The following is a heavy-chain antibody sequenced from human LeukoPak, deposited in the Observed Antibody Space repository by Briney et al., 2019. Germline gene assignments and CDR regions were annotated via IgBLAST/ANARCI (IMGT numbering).Heavy chain of an antibody. CDR3: AKDLRYLPYGMDV. CDR1: GFTFDDYG. V-gene: IGHV3-9*01. CDR2: ISWNSGSI. Sequence: GRSLRLSCAASGFTFDDYGMHWVRQAPGKGLEWVSGISWNSGSIGYADSVKGRFTISRDNAKNSLYLQMNSLRAEDTALYYCAKDLRYLPYGMDVWGQGTTVTVSS. D-gene: IGHD3-9*01. J-gene: IGHJ6*02.